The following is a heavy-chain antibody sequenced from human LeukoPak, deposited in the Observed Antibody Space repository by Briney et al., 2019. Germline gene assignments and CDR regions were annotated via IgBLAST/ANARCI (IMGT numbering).Heavy chain of an antibody. Sequence: PSETLSLTCTVSGGSISSYYWSWIRQPPGKGLEWIGYIYYSGSTNYNPSLKSRVTISVDTSKNQFSLKLSSVTAADTAVYYCARVSNPYDSSSDAFDIGGQGTMVTVSS. D-gene: IGHD3-22*01. CDR3: ARVSNPYDSSSDAFDI. V-gene: IGHV4-59*01. CDR2: IYYSGST. CDR1: GGSISSYY. J-gene: IGHJ3*02.